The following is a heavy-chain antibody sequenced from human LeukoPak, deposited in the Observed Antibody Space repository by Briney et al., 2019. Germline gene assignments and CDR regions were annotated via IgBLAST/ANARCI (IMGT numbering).Heavy chain of an antibody. J-gene: IGHJ4*02. CDR2: ITSRSTT. CDR1: GFISSHYG. CDR3: AKDGNWARFED. Sequence: GGSLRLSCAASGFISSHYGMNWVRQAPGKGLEWVSGITSRSTTYYADSVKGRFTISRDSSKNMVWLQINSPTAEDTATYYCAKDGNWARFEDWGQGTLVTVSS. D-gene: IGHD7-27*01. V-gene: IGHV3-23*01.